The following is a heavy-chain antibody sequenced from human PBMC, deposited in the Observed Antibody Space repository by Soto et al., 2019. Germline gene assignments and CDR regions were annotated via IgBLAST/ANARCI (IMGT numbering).Heavy chain of an antibody. CDR2: IGAARDP. CDR1: GFTFSNFD. CDR3: ARAYTGRLPRRADYYYAMDV. D-gene: IGHD2-2*02. Sequence: PGESLKISCATSGFTFSNFDMHWVRQVPGKGLEWVSAIGAARDPYYLGSVKGRFTISRENAKNSVYLQMNDLRAGDSAVYYCARAYTGRLPRRADYYYAMDVWGQGTTVTVS. V-gene: IGHV3-13*05. J-gene: IGHJ6*02.